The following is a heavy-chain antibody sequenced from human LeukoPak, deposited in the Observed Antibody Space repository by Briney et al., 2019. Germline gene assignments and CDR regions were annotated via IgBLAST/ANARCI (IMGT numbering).Heavy chain of an antibody. CDR1: GGSISSYY. D-gene: IGHD3-22*01. CDR3: ARLSTDSSGLYHLFDP. V-gene: IGHV4-59*08. J-gene: IGHJ5*02. Sequence: SETLSLTCTVSGGSISSYYWSWIRQPPGKGLEWIGYIYYSGSTNYNPSLKSRLTISVDTSKNQFSLKLSSVTAADTAVYYCARLSTDSSGLYHLFDPWGQGTLVTVSS. CDR2: IYYSGST.